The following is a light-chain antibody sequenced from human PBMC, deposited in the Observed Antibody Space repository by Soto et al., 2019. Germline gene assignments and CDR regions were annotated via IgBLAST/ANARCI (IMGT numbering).Light chain of an antibody. V-gene: IGKV3D-20*02. CDR2: GAS. Sequence: EIVLTQSPGTLSLSPGERATLSCRASQSVSSSYLAWYQQRPGQAPRLLIYGASNRATGIPDRFSGSGSGTDFTLTISRLEPEDFAVYYCQQRSNWPPITFGQGRRLEI. J-gene: IGKJ5*01. CDR3: QQRSNWPPIT. CDR1: QSVSSSY.